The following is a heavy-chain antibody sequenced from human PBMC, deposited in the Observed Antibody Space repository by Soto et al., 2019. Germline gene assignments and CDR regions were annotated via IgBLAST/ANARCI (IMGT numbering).Heavy chain of an antibody. CDR2: IYDTGISGYTPTT. V-gene: IGHV4-59*01. J-gene: IGHJ6*02. CDR3: ARGEDAFFYYGLDV. CDR1: GGSITSSY. Sequence: KTSETLSLTCTVSGGSITSSYWSWIRRPPGKGLEWIAYIYDTGISGYTPTTSYNPSLKSRVTMSVDTSKSQFSLKLTSVTAADTAVYYCARGEDAFFYYGLDVWGQGITVTVSS.